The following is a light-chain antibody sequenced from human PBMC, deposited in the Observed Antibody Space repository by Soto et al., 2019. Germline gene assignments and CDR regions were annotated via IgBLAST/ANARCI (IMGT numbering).Light chain of an antibody. Sequence: ASQGISGWLAWYQQKPGKAPRLLIYEASTLESGVPSRFSVSGSGTEMTLASSSRNPDDPASYYWQQSARQLGACGQGTKVDIK. CDR3: QQSARQLGA. CDR2: EAS. V-gene: IGKV1-5*01. J-gene: IGKJ1*01. CDR1: QGISGW.